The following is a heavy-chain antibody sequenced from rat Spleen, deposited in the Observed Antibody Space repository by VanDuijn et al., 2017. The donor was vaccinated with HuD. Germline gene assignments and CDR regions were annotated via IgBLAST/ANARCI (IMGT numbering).Heavy chain of an antibody. J-gene: IGHJ3*01. V-gene: IGHV5-25*01. CDR1: GFTFSNYV. CDR3: ARGGFAY. Sequence: EVQLVESGGGLVQPGRSMKLSCAASGFTFSNYVMHWIRQAPTKGLEWVAYINTGGITTYYRDSVKGRFTISRDNAKSPLYLQMDSLRSEDTATYYCARGGFAYWGQGTLVTVSS. CDR2: INTGGITT.